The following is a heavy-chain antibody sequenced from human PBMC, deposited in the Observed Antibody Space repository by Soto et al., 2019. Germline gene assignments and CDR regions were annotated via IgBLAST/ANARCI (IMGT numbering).Heavy chain of an antibody. D-gene: IGHD2-8*01. V-gene: IGHV1-46*01. CDR3: VRGYCTTTPCSGDFQH. Sequence: QVQLVQSGPEVKKPGASVKVACKASGYKFTTYFIHWVRQAPGQGLEWMGMIHPSGDTGYGQKFRGRVTMTIDTSTTTAYMELRNLTSEDTAIYFSVRGYCTTTPCSGDFQHWGQGTLVTVSS. CDR1: GYKFTTYF. J-gene: IGHJ1*01. CDR2: IHPSGDT.